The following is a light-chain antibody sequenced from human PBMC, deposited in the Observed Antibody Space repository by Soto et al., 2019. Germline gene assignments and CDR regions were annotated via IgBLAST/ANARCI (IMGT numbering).Light chain of an antibody. J-gene: IGLJ2*01. CDR2: DVS. CDR3: SSYTGSSTRVV. CDR1: SSDVGGYNN. V-gene: IGLV2-14*01. Sequence: QSVLTQPASVSGSPGQSITISCTGTSSDVGGYNNVSWYQQQSGKAPALMIYDVSSRPAGVSNRFSGSKSGNTASLTISGLQAEDEADYYCSSYTGSSTRVVFGGGTKLTFL.